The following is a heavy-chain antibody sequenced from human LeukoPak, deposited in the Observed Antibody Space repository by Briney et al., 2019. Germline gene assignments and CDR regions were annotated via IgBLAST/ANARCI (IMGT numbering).Heavy chain of an antibody. CDR1: GFTFSDYY. V-gene: IGHV3-11*05. Sequence: GGSLRLSCAASGFTFSDYYMSWVRQAPGKGLEWVSYISSSSYTNYADSVKGRFTIARDNAKNSLYLQMNSLRAEDTAVYYCARDGRTSSHFDCWGQGTLVTVSP. D-gene: IGHD2-2*01. J-gene: IGHJ4*02. CDR2: ISSSSYT. CDR3: ARDGRTSSHFDC.